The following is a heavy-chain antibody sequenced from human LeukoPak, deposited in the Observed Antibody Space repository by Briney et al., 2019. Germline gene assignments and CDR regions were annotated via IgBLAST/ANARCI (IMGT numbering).Heavy chain of an antibody. CDR1: GGSISSYY. Sequence: SETLSLTCTVSGGSISSYYWSWIRQPPGKGLEWIGYIYYSGSTNYNPSPKSRVTISVDTSKNQFSLKLSSVTAADTAVYYCARDYYDSSGYSSWGQGTLVTVSS. CDR3: ARDYYDSSGYSS. CDR2: IYYSGST. J-gene: IGHJ5*02. D-gene: IGHD3-22*01. V-gene: IGHV4-59*12.